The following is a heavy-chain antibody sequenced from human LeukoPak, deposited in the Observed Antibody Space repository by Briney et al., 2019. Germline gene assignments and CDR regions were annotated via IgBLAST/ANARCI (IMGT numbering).Heavy chain of an antibody. D-gene: IGHD3-10*01. Sequence: RGSLRLSCAASGFTFSSYSMNWVRQAPGKGLEWVGRIKSKTDGGTTDYAAPVKGRFTISRDDSKNTLYLQMNSLKTEDTAVYYCTTAYYGSGSYYNPAMDYWGQRTMVTVSS. CDR1: GFTFSSYS. CDR3: TTAYYGSGSYYNPAMDY. V-gene: IGHV3-15*01. J-gene: IGHJ4*02. CDR2: IKSKTDGGTT.